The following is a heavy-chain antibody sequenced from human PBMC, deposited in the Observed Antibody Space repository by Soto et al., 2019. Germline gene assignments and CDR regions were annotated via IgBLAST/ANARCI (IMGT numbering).Heavy chain of an antibody. CDR2: IKSKTDGGTT. V-gene: IGHV3-15*01. CDR1: GFTFSNAW. D-gene: IGHD3-3*01. Sequence: GGSLRLSCAASGFTFSNAWMSWVRQAPGKGLEWVGRIKSKTDGGTTGYASPVKGRFTISRDDSKNTLFLQMNSLKTEDTAVYYCTTLRFLEWLFPVYYYYYMDVWGKGTTVTVS. J-gene: IGHJ6*03. CDR3: TTLRFLEWLFPVYYYYYMDV.